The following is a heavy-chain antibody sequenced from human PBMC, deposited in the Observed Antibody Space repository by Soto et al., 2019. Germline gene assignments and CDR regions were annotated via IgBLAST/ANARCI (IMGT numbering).Heavy chain of an antibody. D-gene: IGHD6-13*01. V-gene: IGHV1-8*01. CDR2: MNPNSGNT. CDR1: GYTFTSYD. J-gene: IGHJ6*03. Sequence: VQLVQSGAEVKKPGASVKVSCKASGYTFTSYDINWVRQATGQGLEWMGWMNPNSGNTGYAQKFQGRVTMTRNTSISTAYMELGSLRSDDTAVYYCARGRGVKSSHYYYMDVWGKGTTVTVSS. CDR3: ARGRGVKSSHYYYMDV.